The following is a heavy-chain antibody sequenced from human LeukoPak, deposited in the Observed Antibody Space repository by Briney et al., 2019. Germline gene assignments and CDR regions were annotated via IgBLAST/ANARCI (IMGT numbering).Heavy chain of an antibody. D-gene: IGHD3-22*01. CDR1: GFTFSSYG. CDR3: AKDRVLDYYDSSGYDY. Sequence: GRSLRLSCAASGFTFSSYGMHWVRQAPGKGLEWVAVISYDGSNKYYADSVKGRFTISRDNSKNTLYLQMNSLRAEDTAVYYCAKDRVLDYYDSSGYDYWGQGTLVTVSS. V-gene: IGHV3-30*18. CDR2: ISYDGSNK. J-gene: IGHJ4*02.